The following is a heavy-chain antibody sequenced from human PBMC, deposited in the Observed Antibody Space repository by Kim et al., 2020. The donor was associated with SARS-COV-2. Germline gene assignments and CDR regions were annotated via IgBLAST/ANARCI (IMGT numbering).Heavy chain of an antibody. CDR1: GFTFSSYS. CDR3: ARPVRNDYYDSSGYPGY. V-gene: IGHV3-21*01. J-gene: IGHJ4*02. Sequence: GGSLRLSCAASGFTFSSYSMNWVRQAPGKGLEWVSSISSSSSYIYYADSVKGRFTISRDNAKNSLYLQMNSLRAEDTAVYYCARPVRNDYYDSSGYPGYWGQGTLVTVSS. D-gene: IGHD3-22*01. CDR2: ISSSSSYI.